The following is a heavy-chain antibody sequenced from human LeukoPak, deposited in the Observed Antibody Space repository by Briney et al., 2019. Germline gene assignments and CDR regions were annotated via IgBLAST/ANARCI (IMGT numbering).Heavy chain of an antibody. D-gene: IGHD2-2*01. CDR2: ISGSGDNT. Sequence: GGSLRLSCAASGFTFNNYAMSWVRQAPGKGLEWVSEISGSGDNTYYADSVKGRFTVSRDNSKNTLSLQMNSLRAEDTAVYYCAKRFYCSSTGCYGFDPWGQGTLVTVSP. CDR1: GFTFNNYA. V-gene: IGHV3-23*01. J-gene: IGHJ5*02. CDR3: AKRFYCSSTGCYGFDP.